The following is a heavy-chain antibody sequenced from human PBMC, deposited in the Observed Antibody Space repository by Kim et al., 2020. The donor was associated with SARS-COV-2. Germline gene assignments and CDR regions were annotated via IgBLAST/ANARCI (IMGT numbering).Heavy chain of an antibody. V-gene: IGHV3-11*05. CDR2: ISSSSSYT. CDR3: ASDHSTYYYDSSGYYRALTPEYYYYGMDV. D-gene: IGHD3-22*01. Sequence: GGSMRLSCAASGFTFSDYYMSWIRQAPGKGLEWVSYISSSSSYTNYADSVKGRFTISRDNAKNSLYLQMNSLRAEDTAVYYCASDHSTYYYDSSGYYRALTPEYYYYGMDVWGQGTTVTVS. J-gene: IGHJ6*02. CDR1: GFTFSDYY.